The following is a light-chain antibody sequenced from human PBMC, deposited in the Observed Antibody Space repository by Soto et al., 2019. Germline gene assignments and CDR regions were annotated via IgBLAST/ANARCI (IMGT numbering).Light chain of an antibody. CDR3: QQYNDWPWT. Sequence: EIVMTQSPATLSVSPGERATLSCRASQSVSSNLAWYQQRPGQAPRLLIYGASTRATDIPARFSGSGSGTAFTLTITSLQSEDFPVYFCQQYNDWPWTFGQGAKVQIK. CDR2: GAS. J-gene: IGKJ1*01. CDR1: QSVSSN. V-gene: IGKV3-15*01.